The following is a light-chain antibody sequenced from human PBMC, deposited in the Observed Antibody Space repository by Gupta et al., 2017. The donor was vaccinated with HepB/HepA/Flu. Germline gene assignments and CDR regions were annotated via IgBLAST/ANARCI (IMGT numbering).Light chain of an antibody. CDR3: QTWGAGMV. J-gene: IGLJ2*01. V-gene: IGLV4-69*01. Sequence: QLVLTQSPSASASLGASVKLTCTLSSGHSNYAIAWHHQQPEKGPRYLMKVNSDGTHNKGDGIPDRFSGSSSGAERYLTITSLQSEDEADYYCQTWGAGMVFGGGTKLTVL. CDR1: SGHSNYA. CDR2: VNSDGTH.